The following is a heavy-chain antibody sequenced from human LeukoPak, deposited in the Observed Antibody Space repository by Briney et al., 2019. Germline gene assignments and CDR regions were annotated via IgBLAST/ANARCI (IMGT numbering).Heavy chain of an antibody. D-gene: IGHD3-22*01. CDR1: GFTFSSYA. CDR2: ISGSGGST. Sequence: GGSLRLSCAASGFTFSSYAMSWVRQAPGKGLEWVSAISGSGGSTYLAGSVQGRFTISRDNAKNSVYLQMSSLRAEDTAVYYCAKDVWPYYYDNYAFYFFDHWGQGTLVTVSS. CDR3: AKDVWPYYYDNYAFYFFDH. V-gene: IGHV3-23*01. J-gene: IGHJ4*02.